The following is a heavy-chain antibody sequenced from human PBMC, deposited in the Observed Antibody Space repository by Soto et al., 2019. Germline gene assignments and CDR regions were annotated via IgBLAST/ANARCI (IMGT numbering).Heavy chain of an antibody. V-gene: IGHV4-31*03. D-gene: IGHD1-7*01. Sequence: QVQLQESGPGLVKPSQTLSLTCTVSGGSISSGGYYWSWIRQHPGKGLEWIGYIYYSGSTYYNPSIKSRVTISVDTSKNQFSLKLSSVTAADTAVYYCARDQRTGTTAWFDPWGQGTLVTVSS. CDR2: IYYSGST. J-gene: IGHJ5*02. CDR1: GGSISSGGYY. CDR3: ARDQRTGTTAWFDP.